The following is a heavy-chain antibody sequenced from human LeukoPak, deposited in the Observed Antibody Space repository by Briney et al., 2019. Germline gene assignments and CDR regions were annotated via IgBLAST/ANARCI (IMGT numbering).Heavy chain of an antibody. CDR2: INPHNGNT. Sequence: ASVKVSCKTSGYTFTNYGVHWVRQAPGQGLEWMGQINPHNGNTNYAQRLQGRVTMTTDTSTSTSYMEMRSLTSDDTALYYCARVTGSSISSRSLLYWGQGSLVTVSS. CDR3: ARVTGSSISSRSLLY. D-gene: IGHD6-13*01. V-gene: IGHV1-18*01. CDR1: GYTFTNYG. J-gene: IGHJ4*02.